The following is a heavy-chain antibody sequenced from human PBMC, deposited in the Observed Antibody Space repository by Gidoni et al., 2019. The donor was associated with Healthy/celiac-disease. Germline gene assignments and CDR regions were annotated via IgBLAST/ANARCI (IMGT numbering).Heavy chain of an antibody. J-gene: IGHJ4*02. CDR2: IRSKAYGGTT. V-gene: IGHV3-49*05. D-gene: IGHD3-10*01. Sequence: VPLVESGGGLVKPGRSLRLSCTASGFPFGDYAMSWFRQAPGKGLEWVGFIRSKAYGGTTEYAASVKGRFTISRDDSKSIAYLQMNSLKTEDTAVYYCTRDHRNYGFDYWGQGTLVTVSS. CDR1: GFPFGDYA. CDR3: TRDHRNYGFDY.